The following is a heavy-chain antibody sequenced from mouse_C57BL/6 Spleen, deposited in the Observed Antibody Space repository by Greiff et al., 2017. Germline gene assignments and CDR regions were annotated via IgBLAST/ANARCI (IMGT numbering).Heavy chain of an antibody. D-gene: IGHD1-1*01. Sequence: VQLQQSGAELARPGASVKLSCKASGYTFTSYGISWVKQRTGQGLEWIGEIYPRSGNTYYNEKFKGKATLTADKSSSQAYMERRSLTSEYTAVYFCAREGGSSYDNYYAMDYWGQGTSVTVSS. CDR1: GYTFTSYG. J-gene: IGHJ4*01. V-gene: IGHV1-81*01. CDR3: AREGGSSYDNYYAMDY. CDR2: IYPRSGNT.